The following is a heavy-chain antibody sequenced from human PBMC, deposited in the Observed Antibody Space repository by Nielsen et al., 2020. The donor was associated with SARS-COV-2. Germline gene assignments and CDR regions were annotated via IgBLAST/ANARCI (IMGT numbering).Heavy chain of an antibody. Sequence: ASVKVSCKVSGYTLTQLSMHWVRQAPGQGLEWMGIINPSGGSTSYAQKFQGRVTMTRDTSTSTVYMELSSLRSEDTAVYYCARDTREEWNGMDVWGQGTTVTVSS. CDR1: GYTLTQLS. J-gene: IGHJ6*02. CDR3: ARDTREEWNGMDV. V-gene: IGHV1-46*01. D-gene: IGHD3-3*01. CDR2: INPSGGST.